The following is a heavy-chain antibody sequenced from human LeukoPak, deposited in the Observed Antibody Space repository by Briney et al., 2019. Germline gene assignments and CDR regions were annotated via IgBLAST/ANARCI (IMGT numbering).Heavy chain of an antibody. D-gene: IGHD3-22*01. Sequence: PSETLSLTCAVSGGSISSSNWWSWVRQPPGKGLEWIGEIYHSGSTNYNPSLKSRVTISVDKSKNQFSLKLSSVTAADTAVYYCARPPHYYDTSGYSVWGQGTLVTVSS. V-gene: IGHV4-4*02. CDR1: GGSISSSNW. CDR3: ARPPHYYDTSGYSV. CDR2: IYHSGST. J-gene: IGHJ4*02.